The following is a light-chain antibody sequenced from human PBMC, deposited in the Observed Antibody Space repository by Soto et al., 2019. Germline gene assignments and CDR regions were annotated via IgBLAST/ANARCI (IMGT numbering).Light chain of an antibody. V-gene: IGKV3-20*01. J-gene: IGKJ1*01. CDR3: QQYGTSPAT. CDR1: QSVSSSY. Sequence: EILLTQSPGTLSLSPGEIATLSCEASQSVSSSYLAWYQPKPGQAPRLLIYGASSRATGIPDRFSGSGSGTDFTLTISRLEPEDFAVYYCQQYGTSPATFGQGTKVDIK. CDR2: GAS.